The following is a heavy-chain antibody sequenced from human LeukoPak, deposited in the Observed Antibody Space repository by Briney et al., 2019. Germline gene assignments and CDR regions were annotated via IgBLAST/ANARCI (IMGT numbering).Heavy chain of an antibody. D-gene: IGHD1-26*01. CDR1: GFTFSSYA. CDR3: AKDLGKWELLSAFDI. Sequence: GGSLRLSCAASGFTFSSYAMSWVRQAPGKGLEWVSAISGSGGSAYYADSVKGRFTISRDNSKNTLYLQMNSLRAEDTAVYYCAKDLGKWELLSAFDIWGQGTMVTVSS. V-gene: IGHV3-23*01. CDR2: ISGSGGSA. J-gene: IGHJ3*02.